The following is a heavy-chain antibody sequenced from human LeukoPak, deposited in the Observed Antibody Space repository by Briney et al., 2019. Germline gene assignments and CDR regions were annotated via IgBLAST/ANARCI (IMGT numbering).Heavy chain of an antibody. D-gene: IGHD2-2*01. Sequence: GGSLRLSCAASGFTFSSYSMNWVRQAPGKGLEWVSSISSSSSYIYYADSVKGRFTISRDNAKNSLYLQMNSLRAEDTAVYYCASPIVVVPAASRIGDYWGQGTLVTVSS. CDR3: ASPIVVVPAASRIGDY. V-gene: IGHV3-21*01. CDR2: ISSSSSYI. J-gene: IGHJ4*02. CDR1: GFTFSSYS.